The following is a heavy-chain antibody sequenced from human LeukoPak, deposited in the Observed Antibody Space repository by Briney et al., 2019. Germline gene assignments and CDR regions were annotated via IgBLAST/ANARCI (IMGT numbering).Heavy chain of an antibody. D-gene: IGHD3-10*01. J-gene: IGHJ4*02. Sequence: PSETLSLTCTVSGGSISGSSYYWGWIRQPPGKGLEWIGSIYYSGSTYYNPSLKSRVTISVDTSKNQFSLKLNSVTATDTAVYYCARGGWFIVDYWGQGTLVTVSS. CDR1: GGSISGSSYY. CDR2: IYYSGST. V-gene: IGHV4-39*01. CDR3: ARGGWFIVDY.